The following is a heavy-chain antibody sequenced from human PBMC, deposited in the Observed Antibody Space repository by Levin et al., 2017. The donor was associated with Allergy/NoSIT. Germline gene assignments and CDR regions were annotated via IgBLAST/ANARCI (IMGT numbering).Heavy chain of an antibody. CDR1: GYTFTNHA. D-gene: IGHD3-10*01. V-gene: IGHV1-3*01. CDR3: ARGDPYGELDY. Sequence: ASVKVSCTASGYTFTNHAMHWVRQAPGQGLEWMGWIYAGNGNTKYSQKFQGRLTITMDTSSTTGYMELSSLRSEDVAVYYCARGDPYGELDYWGQGILVTVSS. J-gene: IGHJ4*02. CDR2: IYAGNGNT.